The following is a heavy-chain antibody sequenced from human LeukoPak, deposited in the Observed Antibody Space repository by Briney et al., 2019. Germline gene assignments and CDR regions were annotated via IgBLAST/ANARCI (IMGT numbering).Heavy chain of an antibody. CDR3: AKDLRFVSVAFDI. CDR1: EFTFSNYW. Sequence: GGSLRLSCAASEFTFSNYWMSWVRQAPGKGLEWVSAISGSGGSTYYADSVKGRFTISRDNSKNTLYLQMNSLRAEDTAVYYCAKDLRFVSVAFDIWGQGTMVTVSS. J-gene: IGHJ3*02. CDR2: ISGSGGST. V-gene: IGHV3-23*01. D-gene: IGHD5/OR15-5a*01.